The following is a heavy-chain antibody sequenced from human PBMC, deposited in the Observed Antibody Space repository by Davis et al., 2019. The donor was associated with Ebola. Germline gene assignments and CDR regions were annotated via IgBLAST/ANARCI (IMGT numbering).Heavy chain of an antibody. Sequence: ASVKVSCKTSGYTFTSYDINWVRQATGQGLEWMGWISAYNGNTNYAQKLQGRVTMTTDTSTSTAYMELRSLRSDDTAVYYCARVAAGGDYWGQGTLVTVSS. J-gene: IGHJ4*02. CDR2: ISAYNGNT. D-gene: IGHD1-26*01. CDR1: GYTFTSYD. CDR3: ARVAAGGDY. V-gene: IGHV1-18*01.